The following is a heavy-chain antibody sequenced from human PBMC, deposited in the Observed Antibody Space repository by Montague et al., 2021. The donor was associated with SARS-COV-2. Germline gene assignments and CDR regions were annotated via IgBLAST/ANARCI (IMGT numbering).Heavy chain of an antibody. J-gene: IGHJ6*02. CDR2: ISSSSSNT. V-gene: IGHV3-11*05. CDR1: GFTFSDYY. D-gene: IGHD1-1*01. Sequence: SLRLSCAASGFTFSDYYMSWIRQAPGKGLEWVSYISSSSSNTNYADSVKGRFTISRDNAKNSLYLQMNSLRAEDTAVYYCARGGTTDGYGMDVWGQGTTVTVSS. CDR3: ARGGTTDGYGMDV.